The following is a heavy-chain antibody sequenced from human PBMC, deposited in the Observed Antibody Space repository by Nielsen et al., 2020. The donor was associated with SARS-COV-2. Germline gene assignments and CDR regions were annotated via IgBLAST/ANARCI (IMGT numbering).Heavy chain of an antibody. J-gene: IGHJ4*02. Sequence: SVHDTCRASVGIFRSYAISWVRQAPGQGLEWMGGIIPIFGTANYAQKFQGRVTITADESTSTAYMELSSLRSEDTAVYYCARVAAVAGIYFDYWGQGTLVTVSS. CDR2: IIPIFGTA. CDR1: VGIFRSYA. V-gene: IGHV1-69*01. CDR3: ARVAAVAGIYFDY. D-gene: IGHD6-19*01.